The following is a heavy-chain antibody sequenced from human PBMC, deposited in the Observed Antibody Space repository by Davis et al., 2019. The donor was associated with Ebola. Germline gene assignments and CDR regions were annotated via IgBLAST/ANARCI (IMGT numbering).Heavy chain of an antibody. D-gene: IGHD6-13*01. Sequence: SVKVSCKASGGTFSSYAISWVRQAPGQGLEWMGGIIPIFGTANYAQKFQGRVTITADESTSTAYMELSSLRSEDTAVYYCARDLRSRGSSWYDYWGQGTLVTVSS. CDR2: IIPIFGTA. CDR1: GGTFSSYA. V-gene: IGHV1-69*13. J-gene: IGHJ4*02. CDR3: ARDLRSRGSSWYDY.